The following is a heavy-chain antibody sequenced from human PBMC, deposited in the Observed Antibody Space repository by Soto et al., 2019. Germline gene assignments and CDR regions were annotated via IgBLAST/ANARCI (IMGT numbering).Heavy chain of an antibody. D-gene: IGHD3-9*01. Sequence: PGGSLRLSCAASGFTFSSYSMNWVRQAPGKGLEWVSYISSSSSTIYYADSVKGRFTISRDNAKNSLYLQMNSLRDEDTAVYYCARAVQCDILTGYYSRVCEANTPTDYYYGMDVWGQGTTVTVSS. CDR1: GFTFSSYS. CDR2: ISSSSSTI. CDR3: ARAVQCDILTGYYSRVCEANTPTDYYYGMDV. V-gene: IGHV3-48*02. J-gene: IGHJ6*02.